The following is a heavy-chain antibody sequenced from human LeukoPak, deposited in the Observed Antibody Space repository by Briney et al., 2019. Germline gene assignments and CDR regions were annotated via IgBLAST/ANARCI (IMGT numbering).Heavy chain of an antibody. CDR3: AGGRSSGWYRTSRYFDY. V-gene: IGHV3-7*04. J-gene: IGHJ4*02. CDR2: IKQDGSKK. D-gene: IGHD6-19*01. CDR1: GFTFSSYW. Sequence: PGGSLRLSCAASGFTFSSYWMSWVRQAPGKGLEWVANIKQDGSKKYYADSVKGRFTISRDNSKNSLYLQMNSLRAEDTAVYYCAGGRSSGWYRTSRYFDYWVQGTLVTVSS.